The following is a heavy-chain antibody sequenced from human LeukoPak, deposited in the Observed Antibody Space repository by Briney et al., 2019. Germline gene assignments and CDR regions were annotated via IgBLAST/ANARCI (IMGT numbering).Heavy chain of an antibody. CDR2: INPNSGGT. CDR3: ARRGGEWELPLDNWFDP. CDR1: GYTFTGYY. Sequence: GASVKVSCKASGYTFTGYYMHWVRQAPGQGLEWMGWINPNSGGTNYAQKFQGRVTMTRDTSISTAYMELSSLRSEDTAVYYCARRGGEWELPLDNWFDPWGQGTLVTVSS. V-gene: IGHV1-2*02. D-gene: IGHD1-26*01. J-gene: IGHJ5*02.